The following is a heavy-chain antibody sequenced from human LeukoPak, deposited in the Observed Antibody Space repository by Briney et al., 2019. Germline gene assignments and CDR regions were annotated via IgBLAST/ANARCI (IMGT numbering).Heavy chain of an antibody. V-gene: IGHV1-69*01. Sequence: ASVKVSCKASGGTFSSYAISWVRQAPGQGLEWMGGIIPIFGTANYAQKFQGRVTITADESTSTAYMELSSLRSEDTAVYYCARGGYYDSSGYYSLGYWGQGTLVTVSS. D-gene: IGHD3-22*01. CDR3: ARGGYYDSSGYYSLGY. CDR2: IIPIFGTA. J-gene: IGHJ4*02. CDR1: GGTFSSYA.